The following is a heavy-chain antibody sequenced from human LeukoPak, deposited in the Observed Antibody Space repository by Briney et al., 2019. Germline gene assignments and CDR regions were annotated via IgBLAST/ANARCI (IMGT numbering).Heavy chain of an antibody. CDR3: ARVQFSSGSLDY. CDR2: IYHSGRT. Sequence: QASETLSLTCTVSGGSISSSTWWSWVRQPPGKGLEWIGEIYHSGRTNFNPSLKSRVTISVDKSKNQFSLRLNSVTAADTAVYYCARVQFSSGSLDYWGQGTLVTVPS. D-gene: IGHD6-19*01. J-gene: IGHJ4*02. CDR1: GGSISSSTW. V-gene: IGHV4-4*02.